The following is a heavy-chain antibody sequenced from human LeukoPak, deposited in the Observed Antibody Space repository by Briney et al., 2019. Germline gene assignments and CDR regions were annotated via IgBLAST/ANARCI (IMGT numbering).Heavy chain of an antibody. CDR1: GGSISSYY. CDR2: IYYSGST. CDR3: ARDVGYSGSYRRFDY. D-gene: IGHD1-26*01. V-gene: IGHV4-59*01. Sequence: SETLSLTCTVSGGSISSYYWSWIRQPPGKGLEWIGYIYYSGSTNYNPSLKSRVTISVDTSKNQFSLKLSSVTAADTAVYYCARDVGYSGSYRRFDYWGQGTLVTVSS. J-gene: IGHJ4*02.